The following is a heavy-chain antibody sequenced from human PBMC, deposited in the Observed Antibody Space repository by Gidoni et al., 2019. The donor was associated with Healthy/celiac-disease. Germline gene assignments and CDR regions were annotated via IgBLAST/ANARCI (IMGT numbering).Heavy chain of an antibody. CDR1: GFTFSSYW. V-gene: IGHV3-74*01. D-gene: IGHD3-3*01. CDR2: INSDGSST. CDR3: ARSYDFWSGHYYYYYGMDV. Sequence: EVQLVESGGGLVQPGGSLRLSCAASGFTFSSYWMHWVRQAPGKGLVWVSRINSDGSSTSYADSVKGRFTISRDNAKNTLYLQMNSLRAEDTAVYYCARSYDFWSGHYYYYYGMDVWGQGTTVTVSS. J-gene: IGHJ6*02.